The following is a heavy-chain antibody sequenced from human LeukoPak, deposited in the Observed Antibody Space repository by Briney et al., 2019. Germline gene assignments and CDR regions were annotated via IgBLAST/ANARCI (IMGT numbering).Heavy chain of an antibody. CDR2: IRSKAYSGAT. J-gene: IGHJ4*02. D-gene: IGHD2-15*01. V-gene: IGHV3-49*04. CDR3: ARLRCSGGSCRNGPIYYFDY. Sequence: PGGSLRLSCTASGFTFGDYAMSWVRQAPGKGLECVAFIRSKAYSGATEYAASVKGRFTISRDDSKSIAYLQMNSLKTEDTAVYYCARLRCSGGSCRNGPIYYFDYWGQGTLVTVSS. CDR1: GFTFGDYA.